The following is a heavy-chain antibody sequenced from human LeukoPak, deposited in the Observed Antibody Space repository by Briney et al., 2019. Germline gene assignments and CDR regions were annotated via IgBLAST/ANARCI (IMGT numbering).Heavy chain of an antibody. CDR2: ISSSGSTI. CDR3: ARDAPGFYSGSYEDY. CDR1: GFTFSSYE. J-gene: IGHJ4*02. V-gene: IGHV3-48*03. D-gene: IGHD3-10*01. Sequence: GGSLRLSCAASGFTFSSYEMNWVRQAPGKGLEWVSYISSSGSTIYYADSVKGRFTISRDNAKNSLYLQMNSLRAEDTAVYYCARDAPGFYSGSYEDYWGQGTLVTVSS.